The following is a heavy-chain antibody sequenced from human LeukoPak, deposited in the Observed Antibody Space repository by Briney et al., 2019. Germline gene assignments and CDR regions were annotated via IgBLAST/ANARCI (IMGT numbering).Heavy chain of an antibody. CDR3: ARGIVLKLYAVLDS. D-gene: IGHD2-8*01. CDR1: GGSFSDYY. CDR2: IKHGGGT. J-gene: IGHJ4*02. Sequence: PSETLFLTCDVYGGSFSDYYWTWIRQPPGKGPEWIGEIKHGGGTNYNPSLKSRVTISLDTSKNQFSLHLKSVTAADTAVYYCARGIVLKLYAVLDSWGQGTLVTVSS. V-gene: IGHV4-34*01.